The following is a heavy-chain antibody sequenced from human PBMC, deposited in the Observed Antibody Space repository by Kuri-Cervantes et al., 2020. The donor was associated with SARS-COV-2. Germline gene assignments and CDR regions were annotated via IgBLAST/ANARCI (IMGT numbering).Heavy chain of an antibody. V-gene: IGHV1-2*02. CDR2: INPNGGGT. D-gene: IGHD4-17*01. Sequence: ASVKVSCKASGYTFTDYYIHWVRQAPGQGLEWMGWINPNGGGTNYAQKFQGRVTMTRGTSITTAYMELSRLRFDDTAVYYCARVYGDQPYEYDAFDIWGQGTMVTVSS. CDR3: ARVYGDQPYEYDAFDI. CDR1: GYTFTDYY. J-gene: IGHJ3*02.